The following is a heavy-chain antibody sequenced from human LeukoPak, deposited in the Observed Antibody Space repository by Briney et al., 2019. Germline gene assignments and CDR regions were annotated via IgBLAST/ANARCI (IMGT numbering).Heavy chain of an antibody. CDR1: GDSFSGYY. V-gene: IGHV4-34*01. Sequence: SETLSLTCAVYGDSFSGYYWSWLRQPPGKGLEWIGEVNHSGSTNYNPSLKSRVTISVDTSKNQFSLKLSSVTAADTGVYYCARAEITAAGVPFDYWGQGTLVTVSS. J-gene: IGHJ4*02. CDR2: VNHSGST. CDR3: ARAEITAAGVPFDY. D-gene: IGHD6-13*01.